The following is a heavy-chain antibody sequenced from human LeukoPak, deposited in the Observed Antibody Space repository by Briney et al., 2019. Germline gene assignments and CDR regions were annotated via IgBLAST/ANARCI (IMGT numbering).Heavy chain of an antibody. Sequence: WGSPRLSCAASGFTVSSNYMSWVRQAPGKGLEWVSVIYNGGSTYYADSVKGRFTISRDNSKNTLYLQMNSLRAEDTAVYYCARGLNFDYWGQGTLVTVSS. V-gene: IGHV3-66*01. CDR3: ARGLNFDY. J-gene: IGHJ4*02. CDR1: GFTVSSNY. D-gene: IGHD2-8*01. CDR2: IYNGGST.